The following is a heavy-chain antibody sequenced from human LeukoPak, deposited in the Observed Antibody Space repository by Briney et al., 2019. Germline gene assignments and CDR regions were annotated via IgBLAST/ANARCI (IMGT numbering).Heavy chain of an antibody. J-gene: IGHJ4*02. CDR3: AKDIGGYSFAAEY. D-gene: IGHD5-18*01. CDR1: GFTFSSYA. V-gene: IGHV3-43*02. Sequence: GGSLRLSCAASGFTFSSYAMSWVRQAPGKGLEWVSLISGDGGITYYGDSVKGRFTISRDNSKNSLYLQMNSLRTEETALYYCAKDIGGYSFAAEYWGQGTLVTVSS. CDR2: ISGDGGIT.